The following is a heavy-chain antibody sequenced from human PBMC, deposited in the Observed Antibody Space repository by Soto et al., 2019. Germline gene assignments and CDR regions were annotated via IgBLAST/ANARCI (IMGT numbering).Heavy chain of an antibody. CDR3: ARDLYYSSGRYFDHDAFDI. CDR2: IGPHNDRT. D-gene: IGHD6-19*01. Sequence: GASVKVSCKASGYNFTSYGISWVRQAPGQGLEWMGWIGPHNDRTKYARRFQDRVTMTTETPTSTVYMELGSLRSDDTAVYYCARDLYYSSGRYFDHDAFDIWGQGTVVTVSS. J-gene: IGHJ3*02. V-gene: IGHV1-18*01. CDR1: GYNFTSYG.